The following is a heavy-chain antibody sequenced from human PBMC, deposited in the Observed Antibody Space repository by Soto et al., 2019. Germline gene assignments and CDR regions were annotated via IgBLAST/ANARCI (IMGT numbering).Heavy chain of an antibody. D-gene: IGHD2-15*01. CDR1: GYTFTSYG. J-gene: IGHJ4*02. V-gene: IGHV1-18*01. CDR3: ARDNCSGGSCYSTRRAFDY. CDR2: ISAYNGNT. Sequence: ASVKVSCKASGYTFTSYGISWVRQAPGQGLEWMGWISAYNGNTNYAQKLQGRVTMTTDTSTSTAYMELRGLRSDDTAVYYCARDNCSGGSCYSTRRAFDYWGQGTLVTVSS.